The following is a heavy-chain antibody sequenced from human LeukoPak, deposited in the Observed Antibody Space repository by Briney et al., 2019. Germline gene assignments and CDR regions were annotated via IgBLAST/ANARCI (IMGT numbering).Heavy chain of an antibody. CDR1: GFTFSGYS. Sequence: GGSLRLSCAASGFTFSGYSMNWVRQAPGKGLEWVSVIYSGGSTYYADSVKGRFTISRDNSKNTLYLQMNSLRAEDTAVYYCARQRNYGDLDYWGQGTLVTVSS. J-gene: IGHJ4*02. D-gene: IGHD4-17*01. CDR3: ARQRNYGDLDY. CDR2: IYSGGST. V-gene: IGHV3-66*04.